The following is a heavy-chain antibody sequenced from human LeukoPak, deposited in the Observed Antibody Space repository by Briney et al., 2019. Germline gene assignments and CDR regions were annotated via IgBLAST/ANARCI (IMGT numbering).Heavy chain of an antibody. CDR3: ARVPTVGIAVAGTNMDV. CDR1: GGSFSGYY. Sequence: PSETLSLTCAVYGGSFSGYYWSWIRQPPGKGLEWIGEINHSGSTNYNPSLKSRVTISVDTSKDQFSLKLSSVTAADTAVYYCARVPTVGIAVAGTNMDVWGKGTTVTVSS. V-gene: IGHV4-34*01. J-gene: IGHJ6*03. CDR2: INHSGST. D-gene: IGHD6-19*01.